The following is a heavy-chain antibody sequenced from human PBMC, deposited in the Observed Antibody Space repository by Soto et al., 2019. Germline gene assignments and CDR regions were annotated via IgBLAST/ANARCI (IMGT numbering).Heavy chain of an antibody. CDR1: EFTFSSFA. D-gene: IGHD2-2*01. J-gene: IGHJ6*02. Sequence: QVQLVESGGGVVQPGRSLRLSCAASEFTFSSFAMHWVRQTPGKGLEWVTIISYDGSNKYYADSVKGRFTISRDNSKNTLYLQMNSLGPEDTAVYYCARDSCHTTRASCYNYRHFFYGMDVWGQGTTVTVS. CDR3: ARDSCHTTRASCYNYRHFFYGMDV. V-gene: IGHV3-30*04. CDR2: ISYDGSNK.